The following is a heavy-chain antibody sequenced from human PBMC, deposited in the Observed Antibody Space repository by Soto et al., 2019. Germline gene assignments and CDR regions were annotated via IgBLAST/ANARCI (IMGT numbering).Heavy chain of an antibody. CDR1: GFTFSSYW. D-gene: IGHD6-19*01. Sequence: PGGSLRLSCAASGFTFSSYWMSWVRQAPGKGLEWVANIKQDGSEKYYVDSVKGRFTISRDNAKNSLYLQMNSLRAEGTAVYYCAVISSGWDFDYWGQGTLVTVSS. CDR3: AVISSGWDFDY. V-gene: IGHV3-7*01. CDR2: IKQDGSEK. J-gene: IGHJ4*02.